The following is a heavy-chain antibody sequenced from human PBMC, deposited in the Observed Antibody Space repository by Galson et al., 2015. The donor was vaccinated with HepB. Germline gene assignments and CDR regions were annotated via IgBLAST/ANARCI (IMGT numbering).Heavy chain of an antibody. CDR3: ARGYGSGWYYFDY. V-gene: IGHV4-59*01. D-gene: IGHD6-19*01. CDR1: GGSISSFY. Sequence: SETLSLTCNVSGGSISSFYWSWLRRPPGKGLEWIGNIYYGGNTNYNASLKGRVSISVDTSKNQFSLKLNAVTAADTAVYYCARGYGSGWYYFDYWGQGTLVTVSS. CDR2: IYYGGNT. J-gene: IGHJ4*02.